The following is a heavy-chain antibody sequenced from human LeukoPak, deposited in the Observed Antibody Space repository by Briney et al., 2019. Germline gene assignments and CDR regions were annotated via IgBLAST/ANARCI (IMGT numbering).Heavy chain of an antibody. CDR2: TRNKANNYAT. V-gene: IGHV3-73*01. J-gene: IGHJ4*02. CDR3: TTLNCVWGTSRPDY. Sequence: GGSLRLSCAASGFNFSGSAIHWVRQASGKGLEWVGRTRNKANNYATTYAASVKGRFSISRDHSKNTTYLQMDSLKTEDTAIYYCTTLNCVWGTSRPDYWGQGTLVTVSS. D-gene: IGHD3-16*02. CDR1: GFNFSGSA.